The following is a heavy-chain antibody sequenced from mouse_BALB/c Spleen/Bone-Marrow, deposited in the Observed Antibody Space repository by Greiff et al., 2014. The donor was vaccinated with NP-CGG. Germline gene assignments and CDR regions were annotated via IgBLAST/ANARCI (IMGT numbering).Heavy chain of an antibody. J-gene: IGHJ4*01. CDR1: GYTFTSYW. V-gene: IGHV1-87*01. Sequence: VQLQQSGAELARPGASVKLSCKASGYTFTSYWMQWVKKRPGQGLEWIGAIYPGDGNTRYAQKFKGKATLTVDKSSSASYMQLIFLASEDSAVYFCARYDYDGTSPRPMDYWGQGTSVTVSS. CDR3: ARYDYDGTSPRPMDY. D-gene: IGHD1-1*01. CDR2: IYPGDGNT.